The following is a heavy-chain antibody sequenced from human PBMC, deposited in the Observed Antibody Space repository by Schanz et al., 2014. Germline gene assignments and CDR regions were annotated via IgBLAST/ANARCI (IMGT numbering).Heavy chain of an antibody. V-gene: IGHV1-18*01. D-gene: IGHD6-6*01. J-gene: IGHJ4*02. CDR2: ISPYTGNT. Sequence: VQSVHSGTEVQKLGASVKVSCQTSGYTFTSYGISWVRQAPGQGLEWVGWISPYTGNTHYFDKMEGRVTMTTDTSTSTAYMELRSLRSDDTAVYYCARDQSPYTNSSDVRYFDYWGQGSLVTVSS. CDR1: GYTFTSYG. CDR3: ARDQSPYTNSSDVRYFDY.